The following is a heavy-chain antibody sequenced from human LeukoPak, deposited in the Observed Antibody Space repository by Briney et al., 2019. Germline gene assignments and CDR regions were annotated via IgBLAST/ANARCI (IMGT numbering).Heavy chain of an antibody. Sequence: GGSLRLSCAASGFTFSDYSMNWVRQAPGKGLEWISYISRNSSTIYYADSVKGRFTISRDNAKNSLYLQMNSLRVEDTAVFYCARGAYSSSLGYWGQGTLVTVSS. V-gene: IGHV3-48*01. CDR3: ARGAYSSSLGY. D-gene: IGHD6-6*01. CDR1: GFTFSDYS. CDR2: ISRNSSTI. J-gene: IGHJ4*02.